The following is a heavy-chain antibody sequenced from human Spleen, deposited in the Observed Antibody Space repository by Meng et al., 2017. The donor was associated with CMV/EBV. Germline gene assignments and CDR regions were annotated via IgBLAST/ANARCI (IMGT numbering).Heavy chain of an antibody. CDR3: ARHNGGTYRFDC. CDR2: TYYKSKYNN. V-gene: IGHV6-1*01. CDR1: GYRVISSGDA. D-gene: IGHD1-26*01. J-gene: IGHJ4*02. Sequence: VQGQQAGPGRGTPPQTRSLTCFISGYRVISSGDALAWVRQAPSRGLEWVGSTYYKSKYNNYYAILVRRLITSRDATTKTQYFLQLSSVTPDTTVLYCCARHNGGTYRFDCWGQGTLVTVSS.